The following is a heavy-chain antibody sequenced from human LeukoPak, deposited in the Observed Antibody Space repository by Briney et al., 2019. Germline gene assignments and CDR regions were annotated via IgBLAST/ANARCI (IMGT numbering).Heavy chain of an antibody. CDR3: ARGRHGYSYGYFFGRGHYYYYYMDV. CDR1: GYTFTGYY. CDR2: INPNSGGT. J-gene: IGHJ6*03. V-gene: IGHV1-2*02. Sequence: GASVKVSCKASGYTFTGYYMHWVRQAPGQGLEWMGWINPNSGGTNYAQKFQGRVTMTRDTSISTAYMELSRLRSDDTAVYYCARGRHGYSYGYFFGRGHYYYYYMDVWGKGTTVTISS. D-gene: IGHD5-18*01.